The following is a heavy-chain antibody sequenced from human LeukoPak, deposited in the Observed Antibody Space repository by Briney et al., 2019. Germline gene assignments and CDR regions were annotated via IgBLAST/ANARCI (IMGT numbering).Heavy chain of an antibody. Sequence: ASVKVSCKASGYTFTGYYMHWVRQAPGQGLEWMGWINPNSGGTNYAQKFQGRITMTRDISISTAYMELSSLRSEDTAVYYCARRGEEKYNWLDPWGQGTLVTVSS. D-gene: IGHD2/OR15-2a*01. CDR1: GYTFTGYY. CDR3: ARRGEEKYNWLDP. CDR2: INPNSGGT. J-gene: IGHJ5*02. V-gene: IGHV1-2*02.